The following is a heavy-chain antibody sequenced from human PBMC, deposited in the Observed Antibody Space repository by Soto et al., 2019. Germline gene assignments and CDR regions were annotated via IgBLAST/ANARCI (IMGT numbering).Heavy chain of an antibody. CDR3: ARDLLVLVPAAIEGDWFDP. CDR2: ISAYNGNT. CDR1: GYTFTSYV. D-gene: IGHD2-2*02. Sequence: QVQLVQSGAEVKKPGASVKVSCKASGYTFTSYVISWVRQAPGQGLEWMGWISAYNGNTNYAQKLQGRVTMTTDTSTSTSYMELRSRRSDDTAVYYCARDLLVLVPAAIEGDWFDPWGQGTLVTVSS. J-gene: IGHJ5*02. V-gene: IGHV1-18*01.